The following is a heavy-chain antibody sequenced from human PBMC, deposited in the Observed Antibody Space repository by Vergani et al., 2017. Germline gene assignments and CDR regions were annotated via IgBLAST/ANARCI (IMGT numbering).Heavy chain of an antibody. D-gene: IGHD6-13*01. V-gene: IGHV3-23*04. Sequence: EVQLVESGGGLVQPGGSLRLSCAASGFTFSSYAMSWVRQAPGKGLEWVSAIRGSGGSTYYADSVKGRFTISKDNSKNTLYLQMNSLRAEDTAVYYCAKDPRYSSSWYDYYYGMDVWGQGTTVTVSS. CDR2: IRGSGGST. J-gene: IGHJ6*02. CDR1: GFTFSSYA. CDR3: AKDPRYSSSWYDYYYGMDV.